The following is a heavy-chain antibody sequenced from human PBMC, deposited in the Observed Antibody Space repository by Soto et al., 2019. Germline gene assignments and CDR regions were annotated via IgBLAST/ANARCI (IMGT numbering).Heavy chain of an antibody. J-gene: IGHJ4*02. D-gene: IGHD3-10*01. Sequence: QVQLVESGGGVVQPGRSLRLSCAVSGFSFSSNGMHWVRQAPGKGLEWVAVISYDGSSKFYADSVKGRFTISRDNSKDTLYLQMNSLKPDDTAVYYCANADSLFHGYNSGSDFPLGYWGQGTLVTVSS. CDR3: ANADSLFHGYNSGSDFPLGY. V-gene: IGHV3-30*18. CDR2: ISYDGSSK. CDR1: GFSFSSNG.